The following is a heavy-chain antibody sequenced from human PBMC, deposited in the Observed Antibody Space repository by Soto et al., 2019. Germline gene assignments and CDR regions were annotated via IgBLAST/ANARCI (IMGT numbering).Heavy chain of an antibody. D-gene: IGHD3-22*01. CDR3: ARDPDYYDSSGYYSIDY. Sequence: EVQLVESGGGLVQPGGSLRLSCVASGSSFNVHYMHWVRQPPGKGLVWVSRVDDVGSDTAYADSVKGRFTISRDNAKNSLYLQMNSLRAEDTAVYYCARDPDYYDSSGYYSIDYWGQGTLVTVSS. CDR2: VDDVGSDT. V-gene: IGHV3-74*01. J-gene: IGHJ4*02. CDR1: GSSFNVHY.